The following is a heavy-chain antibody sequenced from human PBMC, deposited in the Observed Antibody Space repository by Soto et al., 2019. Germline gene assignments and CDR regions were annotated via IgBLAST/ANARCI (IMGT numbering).Heavy chain of an antibody. J-gene: IGHJ6*02. V-gene: IGHV3-66*01. CDR2: IYSGGST. Sequence: PSETLSLTCTVSGGSISSYYMSWVRQAPGKGLEWVSVIYSGGSTYYADSVKGRFTISRDNSKNTLYLQMNSLRAEDTAVYYCARDARAQWLVLTKKSYYYGMDVWGQGTTVTVSS. CDR1: GGSISSYY. CDR3: ARDARAQWLVLTKKSYYYGMDV. D-gene: IGHD6-19*01.